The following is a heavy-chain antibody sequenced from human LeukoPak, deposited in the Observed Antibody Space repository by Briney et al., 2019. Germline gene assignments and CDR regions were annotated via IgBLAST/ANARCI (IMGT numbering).Heavy chain of an antibody. D-gene: IGHD3-9*01. CDR3: AEWGDYDVLTGYYVSDF. CDR1: GFIFSNYA. V-gene: IGHV3-23*01. Sequence: GGSLRLSCAASGFIFSNYAMYWVHQAPGKGLEWVSAISGRSDNTYYADSVKGRFTLSRDSSKNTLYLQMNSLRADDTAVYYCAEWGDYDVLTGYYVSDFWGQGTLVTVSS. J-gene: IGHJ4*02. CDR2: ISGRSDNT.